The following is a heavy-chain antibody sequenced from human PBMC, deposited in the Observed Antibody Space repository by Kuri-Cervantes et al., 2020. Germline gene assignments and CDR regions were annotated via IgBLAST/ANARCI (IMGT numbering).Heavy chain of an antibody. CDR2: IKQDGSEK. CDR1: GFTFSSYW. Sequence: GGSLRLSCAASGFTFSSYWMSWVRQAPGKGLEWVANIKQDGSEKYYVDSVKGRFTISRDNAKNSLYLQMNSLRAEDTAVYYCARDRWNDLFAWFDPWGQGTLVTVSS. J-gene: IGHJ5*02. CDR3: ARDRWNDLFAWFDP. V-gene: IGHV3-7*01. D-gene: IGHD1-1*01.